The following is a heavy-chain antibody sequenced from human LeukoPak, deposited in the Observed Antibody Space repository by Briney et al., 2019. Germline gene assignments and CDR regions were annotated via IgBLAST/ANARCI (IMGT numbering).Heavy chain of an antibody. CDR1: GDSINSYH. Sequence: PSETLSLTCTVSGDSINSYHWSWIRQPPGKGLEWIGYLYYGVSTNYNPSLKSRGTISVDTSKNHFSLNLRSVTAADTPVYYCARLASSGYSSSWSPVDYWGQGTLVSVSS. V-gene: IGHV4-59*08. D-gene: IGHD6-13*01. CDR2: LYYGVST. CDR3: ARLASSGYSSSWSPVDY. J-gene: IGHJ4*02.